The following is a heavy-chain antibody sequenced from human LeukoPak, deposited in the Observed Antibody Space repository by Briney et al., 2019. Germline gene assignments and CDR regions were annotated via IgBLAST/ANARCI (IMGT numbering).Heavy chain of an antibody. D-gene: IGHD1-26*01. J-gene: IGHJ4*02. CDR1: GFTFSSYA. Sequence: GGSLRLPCAASGFTFSSYAMSWVRQAPGKGRGWGSAISGSGGSTSYPDSVKGRFTISRDNSKNTLYLQMNSLRAEDTAVYYCAKSVGAGDWGQGNLVTVSS. V-gene: IGHV3-23*01. CDR3: AKSVGAGD. CDR2: ISGSGGST.